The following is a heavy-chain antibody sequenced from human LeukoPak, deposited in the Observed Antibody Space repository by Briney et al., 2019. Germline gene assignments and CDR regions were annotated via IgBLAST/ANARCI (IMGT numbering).Heavy chain of an antibody. Sequence: SETLSLTCTVFGDSFTGYFSNWVRQPPGKGLEWIGHIYKIGTTNYNPSLKSRLTISADTSKNQFSLQLRSVTAADTAVYYCVIGVGWQPDYWGQGALVTVSS. CDR2: IYKIGTT. CDR1: GDSFTGYF. CDR3: VIGVGWQPDY. D-gene: IGHD2-15*01. V-gene: IGHV4-59*01. J-gene: IGHJ4*02.